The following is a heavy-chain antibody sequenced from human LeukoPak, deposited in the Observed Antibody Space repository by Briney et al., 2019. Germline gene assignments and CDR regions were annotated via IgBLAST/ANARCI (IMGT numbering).Heavy chain of an antibody. D-gene: IGHD5-18*01. CDR1: GFTFSSYA. CDR3: ARGLRDTAMVSFDY. J-gene: IGHJ4*02. Sequence: GSLRLSCAASGFTFSSYAMSWIRQPPGKGLEWIGEINHSGSTNYNPSLKSRVTISVDTSKNQFSLKLSSVTAADTAVYYCARGLRDTAMVSFDYWGQGTLVTVSS. CDR2: INHSGST. V-gene: IGHV4-34*01.